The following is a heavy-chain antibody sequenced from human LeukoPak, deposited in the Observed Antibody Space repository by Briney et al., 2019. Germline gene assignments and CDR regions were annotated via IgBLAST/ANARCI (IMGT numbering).Heavy chain of an antibody. V-gene: IGHV3-23*01. Sequence: GGSLRLSCAASGFTFSSYAMSWVRQAPGKGLEWVSAISGSGGSTYYADSVKGRFTLSRDNSKSTLYLQMNSLRAEDTAVYYCAKKVVSTVGPPRVFDIWGQGTMVTVS. CDR2: ISGSGGST. D-gene: IGHD2-2*01. J-gene: IGHJ3*02. CDR1: GFTFSSYA. CDR3: AKKVVSTVGPPRVFDI.